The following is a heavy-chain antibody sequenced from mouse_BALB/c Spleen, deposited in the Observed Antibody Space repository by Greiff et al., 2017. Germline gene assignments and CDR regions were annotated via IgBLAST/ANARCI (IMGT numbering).Heavy chain of an antibody. Sequence: EVKLVESGGGLVKPGGSLKLSCAASGFTFSSYAMSWVRQSPEKRLEWVAEISSGGSYTYYPDTVTGRFTISRDNAKNTLYLEMSSLRSEDTAMYYCAREGIYYGIFDYWGQGTTLTVSS. CDR2: ISSGGSYT. V-gene: IGHV5-9-4*01. CDR1: GFTFSSYA. D-gene: IGHD2-1*01. CDR3: AREGIYYGIFDY. J-gene: IGHJ2*01.